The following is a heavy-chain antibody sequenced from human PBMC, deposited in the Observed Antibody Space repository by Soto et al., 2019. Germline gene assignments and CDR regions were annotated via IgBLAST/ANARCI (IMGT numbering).Heavy chain of an antibody. V-gene: IGHV1-18*01. CDR3: ARMDIVATISDYYYYMDV. CDR1: GYTFTGYG. CDR2: ISAYNGNT. Sequence: SVKVSCKASGYTFTGYGIRWVRQAPGQGLERMGWISAYNGNTNYAQKLQGRVTMTTDTSTSTAYMELRSLRSDDTAVYYCARMDIVATISDYYYYMDVWGKGTTLTVS. D-gene: IGHD5-12*01. J-gene: IGHJ6*03.